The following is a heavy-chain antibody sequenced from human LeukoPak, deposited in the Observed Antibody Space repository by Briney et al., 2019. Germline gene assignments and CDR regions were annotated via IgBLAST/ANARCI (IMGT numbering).Heavy chain of an antibody. Sequence: SETLSLTCTVSCGSISCSSYYLGWIRQPPGKGLGWIGSIYYSGSTYYNPSLKSRVTISVDTSKIQFPLKLSSVTAADTAVYYCARRLTGYYPVWGQGPLVTVSS. CDR3: ARRLTGYYPV. J-gene: IGHJ4*02. CDR2: IYYSGST. D-gene: IGHD3-9*01. V-gene: IGHV4-39*01. CDR1: CGSISCSSYY.